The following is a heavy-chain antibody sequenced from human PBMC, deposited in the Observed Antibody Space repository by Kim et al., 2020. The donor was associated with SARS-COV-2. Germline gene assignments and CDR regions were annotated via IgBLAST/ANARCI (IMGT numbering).Heavy chain of an antibody. D-gene: IGHD2-2*01. CDR3: AKDIDIVVVPAAPHA. CDR2: ISGSGDST. Sequence: GGSLRLSCAASGFTFSSYAMSWVRQAPGKGLEWVSAISGSGDSTYYADSVKGRFTISRDNSKNTLYLQMNSLRAEDTAVYYCAKDIDIVVVPAAPHAWGQGTLVTVSS. V-gene: IGHV3-23*01. J-gene: IGHJ5*02. CDR1: GFTFSSYA.